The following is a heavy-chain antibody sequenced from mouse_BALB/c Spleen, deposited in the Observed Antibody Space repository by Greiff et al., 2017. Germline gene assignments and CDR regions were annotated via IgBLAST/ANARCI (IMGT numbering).Heavy chain of an antibody. V-gene: IGHV3-2*02. CDR3: ASVARDYAMDY. CDR1: GYSITSDYA. D-gene: IGHD3-3*01. Sequence: EVHLVESGPGLVKPSQSLSLTCTVTGYSITSDYAWNWIRQFPGNKLEWMGYISYSGSTSYNPSLKSRISITRDTSKNQFFLQLNSVTTEDTATYYCASVARDYAMDYWGQGTSVTVSS. J-gene: IGHJ4*01. CDR2: ISYSGST.